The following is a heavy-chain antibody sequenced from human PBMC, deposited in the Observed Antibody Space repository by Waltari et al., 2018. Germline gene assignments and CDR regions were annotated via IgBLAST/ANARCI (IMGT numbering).Heavy chain of an antibody. CDR2: IKTDGSDK. CDR1: GFTFSSYW. Sequence: EVQLVESGGGLVQPGGSLRLSCAASGFTFSSYWMSWVRQAPGKGLEWGADIKTDGSDKYYVDSVKGRFTISRDNAKKLLYLQMNSLRAEDTAVYYCARGEEGATPYGMDVWGQGTTVTVSS. J-gene: IGHJ6*02. V-gene: IGHV3-7*01. D-gene: IGHD2-15*01. CDR3: ARGEEGATPYGMDV.